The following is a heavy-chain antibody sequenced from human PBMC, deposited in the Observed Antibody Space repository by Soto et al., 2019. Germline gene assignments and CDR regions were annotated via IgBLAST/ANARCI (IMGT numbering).Heavy chain of an antibody. Sequence: QVQLVQSGAEVKKPGSSVKVSCKASGGTFSSYAISWGRRAPEQGFEWMGGIIPIFGTANYAQKFQGRVTITADESTSTAYMELSSLRSEDTAVYYCAREGAAAAPFDPWGQGTLVTVSS. J-gene: IGHJ5*02. CDR3: AREGAAAAPFDP. CDR2: IIPIFGTA. V-gene: IGHV1-69*01. D-gene: IGHD6-13*01. CDR1: GGTFSSYA.